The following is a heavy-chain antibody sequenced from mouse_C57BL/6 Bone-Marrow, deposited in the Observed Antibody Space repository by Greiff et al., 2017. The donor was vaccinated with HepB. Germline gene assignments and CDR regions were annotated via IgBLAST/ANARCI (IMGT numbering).Heavy chain of an antibody. J-gene: IGHJ1*03. Sequence: EVQLVESGGGLVQPKGSLKLSCAASGFSFNTYAMNWVRQAPGKGLEWVARIRSKSNNYATYYADSVKDRFTISRDDSESMIYLQMNNLKTEDTAMYYCVRQYYGSSYDVWGTGTTVTVSS. CDR1: GFSFNTYA. CDR2: IRSKSNNYAT. D-gene: IGHD1-1*01. V-gene: IGHV10-1*01. CDR3: VRQYYGSSYDV.